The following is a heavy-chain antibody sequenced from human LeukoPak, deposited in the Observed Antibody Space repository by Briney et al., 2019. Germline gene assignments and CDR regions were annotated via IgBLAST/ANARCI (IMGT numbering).Heavy chain of an antibody. D-gene: IGHD3-10*01. CDR2: ISSDGSKT. J-gene: IGHJ4*02. CDR3: ARDSTYWYDSGSSGPHYFDY. Sequence: GGSPRLSYAASGFIFSNYAMHWVRQAPGKGLEWVALISSDGSKTYHADSVKGRFSISRDNSKNTLYLQLNSLRAEDTSVYYCARDSTYWYDSGSSGPHYFDYWGQGTLVTVSS. V-gene: IGHV3-30*01. CDR1: GFIFSNYA.